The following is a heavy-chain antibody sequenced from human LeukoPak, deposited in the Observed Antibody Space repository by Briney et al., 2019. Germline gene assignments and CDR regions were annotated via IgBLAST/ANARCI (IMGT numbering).Heavy chain of an antibody. V-gene: IGHV1-2*02. CDR1: GYTFTGYY. CDR3: ARDSAIIFAPYYYYMDV. Sequence: ASVKVSCKASGYTFTGYYMHWVRQAPGQGLEWMGWINPNSGGTNYAQKFQGRVTITRDTSASTAYMELSSLRSEDMAVYYCARDSAIIFAPYYYYMDVWGKGTTVTVSS. CDR2: INPNSGGT. J-gene: IGHJ6*03. D-gene: IGHD3-3*02.